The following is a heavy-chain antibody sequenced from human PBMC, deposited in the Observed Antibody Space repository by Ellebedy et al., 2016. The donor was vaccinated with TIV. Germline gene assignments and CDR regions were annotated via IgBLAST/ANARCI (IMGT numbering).Heavy chain of an antibody. CDR2: VYYSGSP. J-gene: IGHJ5*02. CDR3: ARDPALPRGRFDT. Sequence: MPSETLSLTCSVSGGSVSSTRYYWAWIRQPPGNGLEYIGSVYYSGSPYYNPSFKSRVTLSADTSKNQFSLNLSAVTAADTAVYYCARDPALPRGRFDTWGQGTLVTVSS. V-gene: IGHV4-39*02. CDR1: GGSVSSTRYY.